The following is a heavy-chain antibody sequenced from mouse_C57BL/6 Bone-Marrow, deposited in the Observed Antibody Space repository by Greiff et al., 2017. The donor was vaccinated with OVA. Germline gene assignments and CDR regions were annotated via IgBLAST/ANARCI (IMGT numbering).Heavy chain of an antibody. D-gene: IGHD1-1*01. J-gene: IGHJ3*01. CDR1: GYTFTSYD. V-gene: IGHV1-85*01. CDR3: AREGIDYYGSRFFAY. Sequence: VQLQQSGPELVKPGASVKLSCKASGYTFTSYDINWVKQRPGQGLEWIGWIYPRGGSTKYNETLKGKATFTVDTSSSTAYMELHSLTSEDSAVYFCAREGIDYYGSRFFAYWGQGTLVTVSA. CDR2: IYPRGGST.